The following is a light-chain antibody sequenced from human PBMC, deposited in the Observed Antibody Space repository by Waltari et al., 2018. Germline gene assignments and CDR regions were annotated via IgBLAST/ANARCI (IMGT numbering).Light chain of an antibody. J-gene: IGKJ5*01. CDR1: QSVSSY. V-gene: IGKV3-11*01. CDR2: DAS. CDR3: QQRSNWIT. Sequence: EIVLTQSPATLSLSPGERATLSCSASQSVSSYLAWYQQKPGQAPRPLIYDASNRAPGIPARFSGSGSGTDFTLTISSLEPEDFAVYYCQQRSNWITFGQGTRLEIK.